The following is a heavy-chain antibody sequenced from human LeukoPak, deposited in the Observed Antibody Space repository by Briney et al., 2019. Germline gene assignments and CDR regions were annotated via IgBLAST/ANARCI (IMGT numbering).Heavy chain of an antibody. D-gene: IGHD4-17*01. Sequence: GGSLRLSCAASGFTFSSYSMNSVRQAPGKGLEWVSSISSSSSYIYYADSVRGRFTISRDNAKNSLYLQMNSLRAEDTAVYYCARDLLPTVTTGTFDYWGQGTLVTVSS. V-gene: IGHV3-21*01. CDR3: ARDLLPTVTTGTFDY. CDR2: ISSSSSYI. CDR1: GFTFSSYS. J-gene: IGHJ4*02.